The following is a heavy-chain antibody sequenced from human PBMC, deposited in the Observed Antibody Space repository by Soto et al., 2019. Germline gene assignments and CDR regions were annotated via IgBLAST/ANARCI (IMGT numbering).Heavy chain of an antibody. V-gene: IGHV1-69*13. CDR3: ARDLRAAGRPGMDV. CDR1: GGSFSSYA. J-gene: IGHJ6*02. Sequence: SVKVSCKASGGSFSSYAISWVRQAPGQGLEWMGGIIPIVGTGNYAQNFQGRVTITADESTSTAYMELSSLRSEDTAMYYCARDLRAAGRPGMDVWGQGTTVTAP. CDR2: IIPIVGTG. D-gene: IGHD6-13*01.